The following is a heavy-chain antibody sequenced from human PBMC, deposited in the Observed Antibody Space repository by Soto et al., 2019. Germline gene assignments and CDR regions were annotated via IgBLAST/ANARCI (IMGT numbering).Heavy chain of an antibody. CDR2: FYSGSST. V-gene: IGHV3-53*01. J-gene: IGHJ3*02. D-gene: IGHD3-16*01. Sequence: GGSLRLSCAASGFTVSSNYMSWVRQAPGKGLEWVTVFYSGSSTFYADSVKGRFTISRDSSKNTLYLQMNTLRAEDTAVYYCARDGKVGGAFDIWGQGTMVTVSS. CDR3: ARDGKVGGAFDI. CDR1: GFTVSSNY.